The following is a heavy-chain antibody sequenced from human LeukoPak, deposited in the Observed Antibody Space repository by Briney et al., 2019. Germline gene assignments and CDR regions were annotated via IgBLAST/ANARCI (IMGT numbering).Heavy chain of an antibody. CDR2: IKQDGSDK. J-gene: IGHJ4*02. CDR3: ARDYCSGGSCYSDY. V-gene: IGHV3-7*01. D-gene: IGHD2-15*01. CDR1: GFTFSTNW. Sequence: GGSLRLSCAASGFTFSTNWMSWVRQAPGKGLEWVANIKQDGSDKYYLDSVKGRFTISRDNAKNTLYLQMNSLRAEDTAVYYCARDYCSGGSCYSDYWGQGTLVTVSS.